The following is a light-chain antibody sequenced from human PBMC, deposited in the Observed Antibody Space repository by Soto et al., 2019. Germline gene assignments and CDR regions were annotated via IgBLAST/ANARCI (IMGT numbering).Light chain of an antibody. Sequence: QSALTQPPSASGSPGQSVTISCTGTSSVVGGYNYVSWYQLHPGKAPKLMIYEVSKRPSGVPDRFSGSKSGNTASLTVSGLQAEDEADYYCSSYAGSNNFVVFGGGTKLTVL. CDR2: EVS. V-gene: IGLV2-8*01. CDR3: SSYAGSNNFVV. J-gene: IGLJ2*01. CDR1: SSVVGGYNY.